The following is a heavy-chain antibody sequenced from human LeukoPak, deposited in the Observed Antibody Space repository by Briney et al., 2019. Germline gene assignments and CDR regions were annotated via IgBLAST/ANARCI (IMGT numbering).Heavy chain of an antibody. CDR3: ARDALGSYDY. CDR1: EFTFSDFY. CDR2: ISNTGSTM. D-gene: IGHD3-10*01. V-gene: IGHV3-11*01. J-gene: IGHJ4*02. Sequence: GGSLRLSCEASEFTFSDFYMFWIRQAPGKGLEWISYISNTGSTMYYADSVKGRFTISRDNAKNTLYLQMNSLRAEDTAVYYCARDALGSYDYWGQGALVTVSS.